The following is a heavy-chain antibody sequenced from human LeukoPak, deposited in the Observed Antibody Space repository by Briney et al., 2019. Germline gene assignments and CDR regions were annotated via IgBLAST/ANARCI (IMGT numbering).Heavy chain of an antibody. V-gene: IGHV1-18*01. CDR3: ATRSGSYAPFDY. Sequence: ASVNVSCKASGGTFISYAISWVRQAPGQGLEWMGWISAYNGNTNYAQKLQGRVTMTTDTSTSTAYMELRSLRSDDTAVYYCATRSGSYAPFDYWGQGTLVTVSS. CDR2: ISAYNGNT. CDR1: GGTFISYA. J-gene: IGHJ4*02. D-gene: IGHD1-26*01.